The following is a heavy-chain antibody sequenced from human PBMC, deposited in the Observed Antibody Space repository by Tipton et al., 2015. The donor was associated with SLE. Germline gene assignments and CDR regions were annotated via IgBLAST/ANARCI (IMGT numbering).Heavy chain of an antibody. CDR1: GGSFSGYY. CDR3: ARRRSEAAGVPLEPEYFPH. CDR2: INHSGST. J-gene: IGHJ1*01. V-gene: IGHV4-34*01. D-gene: IGHD6-13*01. Sequence: LRLSCAVYGGSFSGYYWSWIRQPPGKGLEWIGEINHSGSTNYNPSLKSRVTISVDTSKNQFSLKLSSVTAADTAVYYCARRRSEAAGVPLEPEYFPHWGQGTLVSVSS.